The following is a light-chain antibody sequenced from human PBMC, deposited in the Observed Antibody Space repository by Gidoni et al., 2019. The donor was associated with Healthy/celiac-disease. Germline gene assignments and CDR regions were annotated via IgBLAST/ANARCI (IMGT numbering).Light chain of an antibody. CDR2: AAS. V-gene: IGKV1-39*01. CDR1: QSISSY. CDR3: PQSYSTPAIT. J-gene: IGKJ5*01. Sequence: DIQMTKSPSSLSASVGDRDTITCRGRQSISSYLNWYQQQPGKAPKLLIYAASSLQSGVPSRFSCSGSGSDFALTLSSLRPESFASYFCPQSYSTPAITFGQVTRLEIK.